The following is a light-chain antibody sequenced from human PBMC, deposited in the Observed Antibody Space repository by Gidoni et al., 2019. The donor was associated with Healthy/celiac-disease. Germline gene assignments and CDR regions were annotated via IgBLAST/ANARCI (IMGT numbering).Light chain of an antibody. CDR1: KWGDKY. CDR2: QDS. V-gene: IGLV3-1*01. CDR3: QAWDSSTAV. J-gene: IGLJ2*01. Sequence: SYELTPPPSVSFSPGQTASITCAGDKWGDKYACWYQQKPGQSPVLVIYQDSKRPSGIPERFSGSNSGNTATLTISGTQAMDEADYYCQAWDSSTAVFGGGTKLTVL.